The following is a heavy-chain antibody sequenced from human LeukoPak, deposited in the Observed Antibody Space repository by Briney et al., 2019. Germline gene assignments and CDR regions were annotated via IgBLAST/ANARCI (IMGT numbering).Heavy chain of an antibody. CDR1: GGSISSGGYY. CDR3: ALTTVRVPDAFDI. D-gene: IGHD4-17*01. J-gene: IGHJ3*02. V-gene: IGHV4-31*03. CDR2: IYYSGST. Sequence: SETLSLTCTVSGGSISSGGYYWSRIRQHPGKGLEWIGYIYYSGSTYYNPSLKSRVTISVDTSKNQFSLKLSSVTAADTAVYYCALTTVRVPDAFDIWGQGTMVTVSS.